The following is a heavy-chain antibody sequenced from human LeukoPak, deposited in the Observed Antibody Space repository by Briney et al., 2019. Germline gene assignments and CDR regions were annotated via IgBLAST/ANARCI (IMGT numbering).Heavy chain of an antibody. J-gene: IGHJ5*02. CDR1: GYTFTSYW. Sequence: GECLKISCQSSGYTFTSYWIGWVRQMPGKGLQWMGIIYPGDSDTTYSPSFQGQVTISADKSISTAYLQWSSLKASDTAIYYCARLIVGCSSTGWFDPWGQGTLVTVSS. CDR2: IYPGDSDT. D-gene: IGHD1-26*01. V-gene: IGHV5-51*01. CDR3: ARLIVGCSSTGWFDP.